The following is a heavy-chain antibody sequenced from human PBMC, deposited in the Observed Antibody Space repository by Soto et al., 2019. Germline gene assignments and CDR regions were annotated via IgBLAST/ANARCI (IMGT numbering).Heavy chain of an antibody. J-gene: IGHJ4*02. CDR2: IWYDGSNK. D-gene: IGHD6-19*01. CDR1: GFTFSSYG. Sequence: QVQLVESGGGVVQPGRSLRLSCAASGFTFSSYGMHWVRQAPGKGLEWVAVIWYDGSNKYYADSVKGRFTISRDNSKNTLYLQMNSLRAEDTAVYYCARDSHYSSGWYYFDYWGQGTLVTVSS. V-gene: IGHV3-33*01. CDR3: ARDSHYSSGWYYFDY.